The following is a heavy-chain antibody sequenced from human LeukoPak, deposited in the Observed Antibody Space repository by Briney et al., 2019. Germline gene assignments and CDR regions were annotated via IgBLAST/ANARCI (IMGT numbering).Heavy chain of an antibody. V-gene: IGHV3-7*01. J-gene: IGHJ5*02. CDR3: ARSWYSSGWANWFDP. CDR1: GFTFSSYW. D-gene: IGHD6-19*01. Sequence: PGGSLRLSCAASGFTFSSYWMSWVRQAPGKGLEWVANIKQDGSEKYYVDSVKGRFTISRDNAKNSLYLQMNSLRAKDTAVYYCARSWYSSGWANWFDPWGQGTLVTVSS. CDR2: IKQDGSEK.